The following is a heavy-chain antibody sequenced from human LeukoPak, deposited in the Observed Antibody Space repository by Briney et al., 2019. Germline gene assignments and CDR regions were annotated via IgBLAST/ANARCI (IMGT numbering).Heavy chain of an antibody. J-gene: IGHJ4*02. V-gene: IGHV1-2*05. Sequence: ASVKVSCKASRYTFTGYYMHWVRQAPAQGLEWMGRINPNSGGTNYGQKFQGRVTMTRDTSIRTAHMELSRLRPDETVMCYCATDHVGATGYWGQGTLVTVSS. CDR3: ATDHVGATGY. CDR2: INPNSGGT. D-gene: IGHD1-26*01. CDR1: RYTFTGYY.